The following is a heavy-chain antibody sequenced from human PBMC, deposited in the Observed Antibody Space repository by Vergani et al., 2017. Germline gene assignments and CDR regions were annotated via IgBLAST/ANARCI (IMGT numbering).Heavy chain of an antibody. Sequence: VQLVESGGGLVQPGGSLRLSCAASGFTFSDYYMSWIRQAPGKGLEWVSYISSSSSYTNYADSVKGRFTISRDNAKNSLYLQMNSLRAEDTAVYYCARSYRHHDAFDIWGQGTMVTVSS. J-gene: IGHJ3*02. CDR1: GFTFSDYY. V-gene: IGHV3-11*05. CDR2: ISSSSSYT. CDR3: ARSYRHHDAFDI. D-gene: IGHD1-1*01.